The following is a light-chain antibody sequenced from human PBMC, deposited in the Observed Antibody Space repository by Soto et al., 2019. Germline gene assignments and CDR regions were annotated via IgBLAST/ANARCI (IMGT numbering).Light chain of an antibody. CDR2: GAS. CDR3: QKYKSWPRST. CDR1: QGVPSR. J-gene: IGKJ5*01. V-gene: IGKV3-15*01. Sequence: EIVRTQSRATVSASAGAVVTISSRASQGVPSRIAWYQHKPGQAPRLVIYGASTRATGVPDRFSGTWSGTDFTINVCSLKSEAYAIYYCQKYKSWPRSTCGRGTRLEIK.